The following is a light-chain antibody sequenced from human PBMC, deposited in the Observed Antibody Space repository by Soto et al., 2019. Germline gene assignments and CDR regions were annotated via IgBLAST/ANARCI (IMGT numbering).Light chain of an antibody. V-gene: IGKV1-39*01. CDR3: QQSYRTPT. CDR1: QSIKMF. Sequence: DIDMTQSPSSLSAFVGDTVTIICRARQSIKMFLNWYQQKPGQAPKLLMHGASILERGVPSRFSGSASGTEFVLTISNLQPEDFAIYFCQQSYRTPTFGQGTR. J-gene: IGKJ5*01. CDR2: GAS.